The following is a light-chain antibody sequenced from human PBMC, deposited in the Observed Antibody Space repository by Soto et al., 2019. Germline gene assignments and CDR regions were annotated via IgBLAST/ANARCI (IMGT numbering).Light chain of an antibody. CDR1: QTISSW. V-gene: IGKV1-5*03. J-gene: IGKJ1*01. CDR2: KAS. Sequence: DIQMTQSPSTLSASVGDRATITCRASQTISSWLAWYQQKPGRAPKLLIYKASTLESEVPSRFSGSGSGTEFTLTISSLQPDDFATYYCQQYTRSPWTFGQGTKVEI. CDR3: QQYTRSPWT.